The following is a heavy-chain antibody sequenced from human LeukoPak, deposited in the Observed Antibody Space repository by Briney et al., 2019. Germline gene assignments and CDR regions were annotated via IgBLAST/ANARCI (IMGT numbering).Heavy chain of an antibody. V-gene: IGHV1-18*01. CDR3: ARDTDIVVVVAATRGFDY. CDR2: ISAYNGNT. Sequence: ASVKVSCKASGYTFTTYGISWVRQAPGQGLEWMGWISAYNGNTNYAQKLQGRVTMTTDTSTSTAYMELRSLRSDDTAVYYCARDTDIVVVVAATRGFDYWGQGTLVTVSS. J-gene: IGHJ4*02. CDR1: GYTFTTYG. D-gene: IGHD2-15*01.